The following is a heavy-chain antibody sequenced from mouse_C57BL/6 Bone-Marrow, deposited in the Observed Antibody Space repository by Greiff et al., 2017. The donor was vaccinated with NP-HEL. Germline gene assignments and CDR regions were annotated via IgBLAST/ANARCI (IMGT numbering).Heavy chain of an antibody. J-gene: IGHJ2*01. D-gene: IGHD2-4*01. V-gene: IGHV1-62-2*01. CDR2: FYPGSGSI. CDR1: GYTFTEYT. Sequence: QVQLKESGAELVKPGASVKLSCKASGYTFTEYTIHWVKQRSGQGLEWIGWFYPGSGSIKYNEKFKDKATLTADKSSSTVYMERSRLTSEDSAVYFCARHEDRDYDGVVIDYWGQGTTLTVSS. CDR3: ARHEDRDYDGVVIDY.